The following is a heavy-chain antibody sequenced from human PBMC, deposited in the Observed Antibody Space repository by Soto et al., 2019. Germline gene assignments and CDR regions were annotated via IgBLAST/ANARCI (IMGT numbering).Heavy chain of an antibody. CDR3: ARDLTTVTTSGEYYFDY. CDR1: GGSFSGYY. J-gene: IGHJ4*02. D-gene: IGHD4-17*01. Sequence: QVQLQQWGAGLLKPSETLSLTCAVYGGSFSGYYWSWIRQPPGKGLEWIGEINHSGSTNYNPSLKSRVTISVDTSKNQFSLKLSSVTAADTAGYYCARDLTTVTTSGEYYFDYWGQGTLVTVSS. CDR2: INHSGST. V-gene: IGHV4-34*01.